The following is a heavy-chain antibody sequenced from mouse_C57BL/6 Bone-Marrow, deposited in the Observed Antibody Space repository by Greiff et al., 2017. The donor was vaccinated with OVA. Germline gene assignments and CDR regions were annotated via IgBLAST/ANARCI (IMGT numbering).Heavy chain of an antibody. CDR1: GYTFTDYY. V-gene: IGHV1-26*01. Sequence: VQLKQSGPELVKPGASVKISCKASGYTFTDYYMNWVKQSHGKSLEWIGDINPNNGGTSYNQKFKGKATLTVDKSSSTAYMELRSLTSEDAAVYYCASHYGSSPDYWGQGTTLTVSS. CDR3: ASHYGSSPDY. CDR2: INPNNGGT. D-gene: IGHD1-1*01. J-gene: IGHJ2*01.